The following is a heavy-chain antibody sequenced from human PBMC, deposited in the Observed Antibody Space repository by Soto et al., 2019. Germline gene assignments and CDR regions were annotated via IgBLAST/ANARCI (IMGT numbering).Heavy chain of an antibody. CDR2: ISSNGGST. CDR3: VTDIVVIPAHLEYGMDV. D-gene: IGHD2-2*01. J-gene: IGHJ6*02. Sequence: GGSLRLSCSASGFTFSSYAMHWVRQAPGKGLEYVSAISSNGGSTYYADSVKGRFTISRDNSKNTLYLQMSSLRAEGTAVYYCVTDIVVIPAHLEYGMDVWGQGTTVTVSS. CDR1: GFTFSSYA. V-gene: IGHV3-64D*06.